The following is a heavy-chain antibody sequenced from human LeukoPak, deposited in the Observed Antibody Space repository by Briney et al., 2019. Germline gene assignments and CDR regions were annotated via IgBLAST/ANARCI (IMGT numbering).Heavy chain of an antibody. CDR1: GFTFSSYA. V-gene: IGHV3-23*01. CDR2: ISGSGGST. J-gene: IGHJ4*02. CDR3: AYTLAAAGSFAY. Sequence: GGSLRLSCAASGFTFSSYAMSWVRQAPGKGLEWVSAISGSGGSTYYADSVKGRFTISRDNSKNTLYLQMNSLRAEDTAVYYCAYTLAAAGSFAYWGQGTLVTVSS. D-gene: IGHD6-13*01.